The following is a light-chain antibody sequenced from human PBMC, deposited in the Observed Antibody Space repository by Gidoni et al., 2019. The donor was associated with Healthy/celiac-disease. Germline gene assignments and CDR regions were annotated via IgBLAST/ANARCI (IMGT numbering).Light chain of an antibody. CDR1: SRDAGGYNY. Sequence: QSALTQPPSASGSPGQSVTLSCTGTSRDAGGYNYVSWYQPHPGKAPKLMIYEVSKRPSGVPDRFSGSKSGNTASLTVSGLQAEDEADYYCSSYAGSNNVVFGGGTKLTVL. V-gene: IGLV2-8*01. CDR3: SSYAGSNNVV. CDR2: EVS. J-gene: IGLJ2*01.